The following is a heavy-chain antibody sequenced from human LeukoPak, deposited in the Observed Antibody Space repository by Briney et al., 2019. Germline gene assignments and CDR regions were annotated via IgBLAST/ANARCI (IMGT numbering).Heavy chain of an antibody. CDR3: ARGVGSTVTAT. J-gene: IGHJ5*02. D-gene: IGHD2-21*02. Sequence: PSETLSLTCTVSGGSISSGGYYWSWIRQHPGKGLEWIGYIYYSGSTYYNPSFKSRVTISVDTSKNQFSLKLSSVTAADTAVYYCARGVGSTVTATWGQGTLVTVSS. CDR1: GGSISSGGYY. V-gene: IGHV4-31*03. CDR2: IYYSGST.